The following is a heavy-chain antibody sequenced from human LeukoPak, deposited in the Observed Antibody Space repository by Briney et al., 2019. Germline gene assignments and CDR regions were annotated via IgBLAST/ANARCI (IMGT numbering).Heavy chain of an antibody. CDR2: IYYSGTT. CDR1: GGSISSRSYY. D-gene: IGHD3-3*01. V-gene: IGHV4-39*07. Sequence: SETLSLTCTASGGSISSRSYYWGWIRQPPGKGLEWIGSIYYSGTTYYKPSLKSRVTISVDTSKNQFSLKLSSVTAADTAVYYCARSGDFWSGYYPLFDYWGQGTLVTVSS. CDR3: ARSGDFWSGYYPLFDY. J-gene: IGHJ4*02.